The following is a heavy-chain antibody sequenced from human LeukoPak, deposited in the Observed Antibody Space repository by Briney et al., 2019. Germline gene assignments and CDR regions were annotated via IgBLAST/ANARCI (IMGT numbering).Heavy chain of an antibody. V-gene: IGHV3-11*01. CDR3: ARERVYCSSTSCYPIRGFDY. D-gene: IGHD2-2*01. J-gene: IGHJ4*02. Sequence: GGSLRLSCAASGFTFSDYYMSWIRQAPGKGLEWVSYISISGTTIYYADSVKGRFTISRDNAKNSLYLQMNSLRAEDTAVYYCARERVYCSSTSCYPIRGFDYWGQGTLVTVSS. CDR1: GFTFSDYY. CDR2: ISISGTTI.